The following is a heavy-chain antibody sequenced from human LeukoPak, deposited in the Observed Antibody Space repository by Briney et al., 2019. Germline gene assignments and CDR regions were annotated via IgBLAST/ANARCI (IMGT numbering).Heavy chain of an antibody. Sequence: ASVKVSCKASGYTFTGYYMHWVRQAPGQGLEWTGRINPNSGGTNYAQKFQGRVTMTRDTSISTAYMELSRLRSDDTAVYYCARTTSIVVGSSGFDYWGQGTLVTVSS. CDR2: INPNSGGT. D-gene: IGHD2-15*01. J-gene: IGHJ4*02. V-gene: IGHV1-2*06. CDR3: ARTTSIVVGSSGFDY. CDR1: GYTFTGYY.